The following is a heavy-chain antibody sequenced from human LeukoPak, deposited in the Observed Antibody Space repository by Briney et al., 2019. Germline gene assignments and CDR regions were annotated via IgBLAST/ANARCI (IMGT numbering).Heavy chain of an antibody. CDR3: ARGLRGYGSSWSNWFDP. Sequence: TSETLSLTCTVSGGSISSHYWSWIRQPPGKGLEWIGYIYYSGSTNYNPSLKSRVTISVDTSKNQFSLKLSSVTAADTAVYYCARGLRGYGSSWSNWFDPWGQGTLVTVSS. CDR1: GGSISSHY. V-gene: IGHV4-59*11. J-gene: IGHJ5*02. CDR2: IYYSGST. D-gene: IGHD6-13*01.